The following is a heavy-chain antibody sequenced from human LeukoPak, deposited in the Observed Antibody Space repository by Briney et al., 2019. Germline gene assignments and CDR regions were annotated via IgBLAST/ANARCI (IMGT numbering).Heavy chain of an antibody. CDR1: GYSFTNYW. Sequence: GESLKISCKASGYSFTNYWIAWVRQMPGKGLEWMAVIYPDDSNTRYSPSFQGQVTISADKSISTAYLQWSSLEASDTAMYYCARTGREYSGPSGPFDYWGQGTLVTLSS. D-gene: IGHD5-12*01. J-gene: IGHJ4*02. CDR2: IYPDDSNT. V-gene: IGHV5-51*01. CDR3: ARTGREYSGPSGPFDY.